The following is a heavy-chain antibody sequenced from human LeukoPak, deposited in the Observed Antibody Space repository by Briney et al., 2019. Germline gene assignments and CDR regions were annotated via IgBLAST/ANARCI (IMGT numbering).Heavy chain of an antibody. CDR1: GFXFSNYA. D-gene: IGHD3-22*01. V-gene: IGHV3-23*01. CDR2: ISGSGGST. CDR3: ARDYDSSGYYSGCFDY. Sequence: GGSLRLSCEASGFXFSNYAISWVRQAPGKGLEWVSAISGSGGSTYYADSVKGRFTISRDISKNTLYLQMNSLRAEDTAVYYCARDYDSSGYYSGCFDYWGQGTLVTVSS. J-gene: IGHJ4*02.